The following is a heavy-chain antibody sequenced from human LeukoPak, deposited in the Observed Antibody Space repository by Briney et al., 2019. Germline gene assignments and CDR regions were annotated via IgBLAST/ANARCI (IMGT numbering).Heavy chain of an antibody. V-gene: IGHV3-23*01. J-gene: IGHJ4*02. Sequence: GGSLRLSCAASGFTFSSYAMSWVRQAPGKGLEWVSAISGSGGSTYYADSVKGRFTISRDNSKNTLYLQMNSLRAEDTAVYYCAKDHQVLLRFGEHHFDYWGQGTLVTVSS. CDR1: GFTFSSYA. CDR2: ISGSGGST. D-gene: IGHD3-10*01. CDR3: AKDHQVLLRFGEHHFDY.